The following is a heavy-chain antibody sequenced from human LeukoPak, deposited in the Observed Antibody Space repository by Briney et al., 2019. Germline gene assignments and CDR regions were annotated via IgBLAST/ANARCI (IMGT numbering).Heavy chain of an antibody. CDR2: IKQDGSEK. CDR1: GFTFSSYW. J-gene: IGHJ4*02. Sequence: GGSLRLSCAASGFTFSSYWMSWVRQAPGKGMEWVANIKQDGSEKYYVDSVKGRFTISRDNAKNSLYLQMNSLRAEDTAVYYCARESKEDIVVVPADNWGQGTLVTVSS. V-gene: IGHV3-7*01. D-gene: IGHD2-2*01. CDR3: ARESKEDIVVVPADN.